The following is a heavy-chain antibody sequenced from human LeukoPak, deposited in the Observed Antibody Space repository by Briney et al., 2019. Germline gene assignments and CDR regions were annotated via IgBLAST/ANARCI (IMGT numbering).Heavy chain of an antibody. Sequence: SETLSLTCAVYGGSFSGYYWSWIRQPPGKGLEWIGEINHSGSTNYNPSLKSRVTISVDTSKNQFSLKLSSMTAADTAVYYCARGRYSSGWYEPVDHWGQGTRVTVSS. J-gene: IGHJ4*02. CDR3: ARGRYSSGWYEPVDH. D-gene: IGHD6-19*01. CDR2: INHSGST. CDR1: GGSFSGYY. V-gene: IGHV4-34*01.